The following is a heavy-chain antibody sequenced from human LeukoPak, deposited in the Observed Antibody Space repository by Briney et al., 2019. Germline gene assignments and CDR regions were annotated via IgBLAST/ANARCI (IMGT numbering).Heavy chain of an antibody. V-gene: IGHV3-64*01. D-gene: IGHD1-26*01. CDR1: GFSFDKFG. Sequence: GGSLRLSCVASGFSFDKFGMHWVRQAPGKGLEYVSSVSADESGKYYTKSVRGRFSISRDNSKNTMYLQLSNLRPDDRGIYYCASLDRSEIPWGPGTLVTVSS. J-gene: IGHJ5*02. CDR2: VSADESGK. CDR3: ASLDRSEIP.